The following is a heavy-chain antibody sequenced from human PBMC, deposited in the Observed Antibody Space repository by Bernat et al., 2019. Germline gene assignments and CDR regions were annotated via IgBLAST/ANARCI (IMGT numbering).Heavy chain of an antibody. Sequence: QVQLQESGPGLVKPSETLSLTCTVSGGSISSYYWSWIRQPPGKGLEWIGYIYYSGSTNYNPSLKSRVTISVDTSKNQFSLKLSSVTAADTAVYYCARDSAVVGPVYYYYGMDVWGQGTTVTVSS. CDR1: GGSISSYY. CDR2: IYYSGST. J-gene: IGHJ6*02. CDR3: ARDSAVVGPVYYYYGMDV. V-gene: IGHV4-59*01. D-gene: IGHD6-19*01.